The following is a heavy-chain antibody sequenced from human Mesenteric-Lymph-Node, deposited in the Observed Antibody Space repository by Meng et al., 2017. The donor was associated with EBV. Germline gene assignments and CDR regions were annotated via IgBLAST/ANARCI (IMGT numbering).Heavy chain of an antibody. V-gene: IGHV1-69*13. Sequence: VQVVQSGAEVGKPGASVKVSCQASGYTFTNFPMHWVRQAPGQGLEWMGGIIPIFSTANYAQKLQGRVTITADESTSTAYMELNSLRSEDTAVYYCATYYYDSSAYFDWGQGTLVTVSS. CDR2: IIPIFSTA. D-gene: IGHD3-22*01. J-gene: IGHJ4*02. CDR3: ATYYYDSSAYFD. CDR1: GYTFTNFP.